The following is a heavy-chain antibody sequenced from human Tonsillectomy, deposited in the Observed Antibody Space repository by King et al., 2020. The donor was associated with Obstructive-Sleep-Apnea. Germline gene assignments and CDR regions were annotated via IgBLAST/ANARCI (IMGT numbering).Heavy chain of an antibody. D-gene: IGHD3-3*01. CDR2: ISSSSSTT. CDR1: GFTFSTYS. Sequence: VQLVESGGGLVQPGGSLRLSCVASGFTFSTYSMNWARQAPGKGLEWISHISSSSSTTYYADSVKGRFTISRDNAKNSLYLQMNSLRAEDTAVYYCVNNYDFWSGYYPYGMDVWGQGTTVTVSS. V-gene: IGHV3-48*04. CDR3: VNNYDFWSGYYPYGMDV. J-gene: IGHJ6*02.